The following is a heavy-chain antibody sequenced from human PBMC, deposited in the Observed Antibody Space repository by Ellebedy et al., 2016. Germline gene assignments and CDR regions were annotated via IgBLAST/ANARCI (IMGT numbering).Heavy chain of an antibody. CDR3: AGDLLQYSYGYPDAFDI. CDR2: IFYSGST. D-gene: IGHD5-18*01. Sequence: SETLSLXXTVSGDSINSYYWSWIRQPPGKGLEWIGYIFYSGSTNYNPSLKSRVTISVDTSKNQFSLKLSSVTAADTAVYYCAGDLLQYSYGYPDAFDIWGQGTMVTVSS. J-gene: IGHJ3*02. V-gene: IGHV4-59*12. CDR1: GDSINSYY.